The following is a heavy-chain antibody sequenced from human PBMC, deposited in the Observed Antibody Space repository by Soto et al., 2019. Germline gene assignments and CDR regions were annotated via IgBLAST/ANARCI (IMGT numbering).Heavy chain of an antibody. D-gene: IGHD2-15*01. CDR3: ARSTAATPVYYCYGMEV. V-gene: IGHV1-69*12. CDR1: GGTFSSYG. J-gene: IGHJ6*02. CDR2: VIPMFGTE. Sequence: QVQLVLSGAEVKKPGSSVKVSCKASGGTFSSYGLSWVRQAPGQGLEWVGGVIPMFGTEKYAQKFQGRVKITADESKSTAYIQLSSLTSDNTAVYDCARSTAATPVYYCYGMEVWGQGTTVTVYS.